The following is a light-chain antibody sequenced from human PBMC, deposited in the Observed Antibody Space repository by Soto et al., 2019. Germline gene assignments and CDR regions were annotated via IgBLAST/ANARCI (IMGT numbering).Light chain of an antibody. V-gene: IGLV1-40*01. CDR1: SSNIGSGYD. Sequence: QSVLTQPPSVSGAPGQRVTISCTGSSSNIGSGYDVHWYQQLPGTAPKLLIYGNNNRPSGVPDRFSGSKSGTSASLAITGLQADDEADYYCAAWDDSVKGVLFGGGTKLTVL. CDR3: AAWDDSVKGVL. J-gene: IGLJ2*01. CDR2: GNN.